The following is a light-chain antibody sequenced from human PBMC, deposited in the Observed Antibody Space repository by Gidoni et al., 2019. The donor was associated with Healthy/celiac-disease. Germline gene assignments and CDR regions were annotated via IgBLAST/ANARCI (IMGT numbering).Light chain of an antibody. CDR2: RNN. CDR3: AAWDDSLSVL. J-gene: IGLJ1*01. Sequence: SVLTQPPSASGTPGQRVTISCSGSSSNIGSNYVYWYQQLPGTAPKLLIYRNNQRPSGVPDRFSGSKSGTSASLAISGLRSEDEADYYCAAWDDSLSVLFGTGTKVTVL. V-gene: IGLV1-47*01. CDR1: SSNIGSNY.